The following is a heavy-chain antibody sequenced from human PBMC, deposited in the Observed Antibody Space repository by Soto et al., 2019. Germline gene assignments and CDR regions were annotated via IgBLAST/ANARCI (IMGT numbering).Heavy chain of an antibody. D-gene: IGHD3-10*01. CDR1: RFAFSTYG. CDR2: LSYDGSNE. J-gene: IGHJ6*02. CDR3: AKDFKYGLSGSDPDVNYSGMDV. V-gene: IGHV3-30*18. Sequence: PGGSLRLSCAASRFAFSTYGMHWVRQAPGKGLEWVALLSYDGSNEYYTDSVKGRFTISRDNSNKTLYLQMNSLRAEDTAVYYCAKDFKYGLSGSDPDVNYSGMDVWGQGTTVTVSS.